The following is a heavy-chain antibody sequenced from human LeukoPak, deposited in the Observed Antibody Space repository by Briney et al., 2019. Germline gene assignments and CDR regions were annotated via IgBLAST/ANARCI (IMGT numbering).Heavy chain of an antibody. CDR1: GDSISRNSYY. D-gene: IGHD5-24*01. J-gene: IGHJ4*02. Sequence: TSETLSLTCTVSGDSISRNSYYWGWIRQPPGKGLEYIGSIYYSGSTYYDPSLKSRVTMSIDTSKNQFSLTLNSVTAADTAVYYCVPHRWRDGFDFWGQGTLVTVSS. CDR2: IYYSGST. V-gene: IGHV4-39*07. CDR3: VPHRWRDGFDF.